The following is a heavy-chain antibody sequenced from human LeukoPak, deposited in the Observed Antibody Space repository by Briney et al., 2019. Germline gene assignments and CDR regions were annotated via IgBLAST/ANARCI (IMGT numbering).Heavy chain of an antibody. CDR3: ARGVWFGEFPSGMDV. D-gene: IGHD3-10*01. Sequence: PGGSLRLSCAASGFTFSSYAMHWVRQAPGKGLEWVAVISYDGSNKYYADSVKGRFTISRDNSKNTLYLQMNSLRAEDTAVYYCARGVWFGEFPSGMDVWGQGTTVTVSS. CDR1: GFTFSSYA. CDR2: ISYDGSNK. J-gene: IGHJ6*02. V-gene: IGHV3-30-3*01.